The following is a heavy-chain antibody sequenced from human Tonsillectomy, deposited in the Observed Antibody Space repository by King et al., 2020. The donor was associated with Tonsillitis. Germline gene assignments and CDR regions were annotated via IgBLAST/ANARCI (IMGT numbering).Heavy chain of an antibody. CDR2: IVVGSGNT. J-gene: IGHJ5*02. CDR3: GAANEFCGGGCYSFDP. CDR1: GFTFTSSA. Sequence: VQLVESGPEVKKPGTSVKVSCKASGFTFTSSAVQWVRQARGQRLEWIGWIVVGSGNTNYAQKFQERVTITRDMSTSTAYMELSSLRSEDRAVYYCGAANEFCGGGCYSFDPWGQGTLVTVSS. V-gene: IGHV1-58*01. D-gene: IGHD2-21*02.